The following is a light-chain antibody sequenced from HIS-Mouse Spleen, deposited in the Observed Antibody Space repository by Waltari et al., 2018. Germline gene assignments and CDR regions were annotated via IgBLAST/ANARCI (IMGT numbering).Light chain of an antibody. CDR1: NIGGKS. Sequence: SYVLTQPPSVSVAPGQTARITCGGHNIGGKSVHWYQEKPGQAPVLVVYDDSDRPSGIPERFSGSNSGNTATLTISGLQAEDEADYYCCSYAGSSTVVFGGGTKLTVL. CDR3: CSYAGSSTVV. CDR2: DDS. J-gene: IGLJ2*01. V-gene: IGLV3-21*02.